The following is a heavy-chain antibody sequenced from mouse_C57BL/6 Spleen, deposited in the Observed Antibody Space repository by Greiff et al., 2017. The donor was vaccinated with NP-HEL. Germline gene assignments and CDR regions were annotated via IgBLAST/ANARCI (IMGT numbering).Heavy chain of an antibody. CDR1: GYAFSSYW. Sequence: QVQLKESGAELVKPGASVKISCKASGYAFSSYWMNWVKQRPGTGLEWIGQIYPGDGDTNYNGKFKGKATLTADKSSSTAYMQLSSLTSEDAAVYVCARRSGTEAMDYWGQGTSVTVSS. J-gene: IGHJ4*01. CDR2: IYPGDGDT. V-gene: IGHV1-80*01. D-gene: IGHD4-1*01. CDR3: ARRSGTEAMDY.